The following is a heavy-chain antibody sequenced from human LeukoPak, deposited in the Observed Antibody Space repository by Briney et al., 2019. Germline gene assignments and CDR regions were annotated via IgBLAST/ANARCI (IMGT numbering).Heavy chain of an antibody. CDR1: GFTFSSYA. CDR2: ISGSGGST. V-gene: IGHV3-23*01. CDR3: AKSDYYDSSGYYYGSDY. Sequence: GGSLRLSCAASGFTFSSYAMTWVPQAPGKGLEWVSGISGSGGSTYYADSVKGRFTISRDNSKKTLYVQMNSLRAEDTAVYYCAKSDYYDSSGYYYGSDYWGQGTLVTVSS. J-gene: IGHJ4*02. D-gene: IGHD3-22*01.